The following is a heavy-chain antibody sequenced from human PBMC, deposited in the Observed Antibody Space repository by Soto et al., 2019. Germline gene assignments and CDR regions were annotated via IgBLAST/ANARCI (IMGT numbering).Heavy chain of an antibody. Sequence: EVQLVESGGGLVQPGGSLRLSCAASGFTFSSYWMHWVRQAPGKGLVWVSGINSDGSSTGNADSVKGRLTISRDNAKNTLYLQMNSLRAEDTAVYYCARDLRDSGYGQGYYYMDVWGKGTTVTVSS. CDR3: ARDLRDSGYGQGYYYMDV. D-gene: IGHD5-12*01. CDR1: GFTFSSYW. J-gene: IGHJ6*03. V-gene: IGHV3-74*01. CDR2: INSDGSST.